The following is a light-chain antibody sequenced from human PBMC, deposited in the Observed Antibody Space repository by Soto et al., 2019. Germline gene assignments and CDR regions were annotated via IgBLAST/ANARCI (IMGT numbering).Light chain of an antibody. CDR3: QSYDSNLSGRV. Sequence: SVLTQPPSVSGALGQRVTISCTGSDSNIGARYHVHWYQQLPGKAPRLIIYGNSNRPSGVPDRFSGSKSGSSASLAISGLQADDEATYYCQSYDSNLSGRVFGEGTQLTVL. V-gene: IGLV1-40*01. CDR2: GNS. J-gene: IGLJ3*02. CDR1: DSNIGARYH.